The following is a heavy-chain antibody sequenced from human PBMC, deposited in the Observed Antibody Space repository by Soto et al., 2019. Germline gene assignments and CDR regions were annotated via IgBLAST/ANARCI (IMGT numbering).Heavy chain of an antibody. V-gene: IGHV4-31*03. D-gene: IGHD6-6*01. CDR1: GGSISSGGYY. Sequence: SETLSLTCTVSGGSISSGGYYWSWIRQHPGKGLEWIGYIYYSGSTYYNPSLKSRVTISVDTSKNQFSLKLSSVTAADTAVYYCARGGPSIAARLAWFDPWGQGTLVT. CDR3: ARGGPSIAARLAWFDP. J-gene: IGHJ5*02. CDR2: IYYSGST.